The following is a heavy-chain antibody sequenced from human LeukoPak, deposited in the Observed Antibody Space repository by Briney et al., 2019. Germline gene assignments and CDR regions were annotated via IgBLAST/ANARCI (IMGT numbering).Heavy chain of an antibody. CDR2: IYTSGST. V-gene: IGHV4-61*02. CDR1: GGSISSGSYY. CDR3: ARDPTYYDFWSGYFDY. Sequence: SETLSLTCTVSGGSISSGSYYWSWIRQPAGKGLEWIGRIYTSGSTNYNPSLKSRVTISVDTSKNQFSLQLSSVTAADTAVYYCARDPTYYDFWSGYFDYWGQGTLVTVSS. D-gene: IGHD3-3*01. J-gene: IGHJ4*02.